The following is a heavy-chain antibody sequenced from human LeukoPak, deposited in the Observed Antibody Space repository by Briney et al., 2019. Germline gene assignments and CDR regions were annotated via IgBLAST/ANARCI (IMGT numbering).Heavy chain of an antibody. V-gene: IGHV4-59*08. CDR2: IYYSGST. CDR3: ARHSGVTSWVMDV. D-gene: IGHD3-10*01. CDR1: GGSINSYY. J-gene: IGHJ6*02. Sequence: NPSETLSLTCTVSGGSINSYYWSWIRQPPGKGLEWIGYIYYSGSTNYNPSLKSRVTISVDTSKNQFSLKLSSVTAADTAVYYCARHSGVTSWVMDVWGQGTTVTVSS.